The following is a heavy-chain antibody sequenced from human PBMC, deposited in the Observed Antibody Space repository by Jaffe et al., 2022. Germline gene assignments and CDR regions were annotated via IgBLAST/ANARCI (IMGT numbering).Heavy chain of an antibody. J-gene: IGHJ4*02. D-gene: IGHD3-10*01. Sequence: EVQLVESGGGLVQPGGSLRLSCAASGLTFSGYLMHWVRQAPGKGLMWVSRIKTDGSSIIYADSVKGRFTISRDNAKNTVYLQMTSLRAEDTAVYYCATLDGSGSNLWGQGTLVTVSA. CDR2: IKTDGSSI. V-gene: IGHV3-74*01. CDR1: GLTFSGYL. CDR3: ATLDGSGSNL.